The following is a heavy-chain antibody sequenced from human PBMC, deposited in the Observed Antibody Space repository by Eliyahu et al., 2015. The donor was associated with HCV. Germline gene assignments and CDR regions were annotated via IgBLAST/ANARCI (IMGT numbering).Heavy chain of an antibody. CDR2: INADNGNT. Sequence: QVQLVQSGAEVKKPGASVKVSCKASGYTFTSYSIHWVRQAPGQRLEWMGWINADNGNTKYSQKFQGRVTISKDTSANTIHMALSSLRSEDSGVYYCARAASHFDYWGQGTLVTVS. CDR1: GYTFTSYS. CDR3: ARAASHFDY. J-gene: IGHJ4*02. V-gene: IGHV1-3*01.